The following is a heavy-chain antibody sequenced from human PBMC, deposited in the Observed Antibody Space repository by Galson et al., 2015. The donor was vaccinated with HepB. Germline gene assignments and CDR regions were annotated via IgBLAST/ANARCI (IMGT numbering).Heavy chain of an antibody. CDR1: GGSISSGGYY. Sequence: TLSLTCTVSGGSISSGGYYWSWIRQHPGKGLEWIGYIYYSGSTYYNPSLKSRVTISVDTSKNQFSLKLSSVTAADTAVYYCARGDFGVVIMPYFDYWGQGTLVTVSS. J-gene: IGHJ4*02. V-gene: IGHV4-31*03. CDR2: IYYSGST. D-gene: IGHD3-3*01. CDR3: ARGDFGVVIMPYFDY.